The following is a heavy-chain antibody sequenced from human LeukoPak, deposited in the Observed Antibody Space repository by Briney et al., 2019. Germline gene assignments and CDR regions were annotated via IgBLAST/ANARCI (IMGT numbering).Heavy chain of an antibody. V-gene: IGHV4-34*01. J-gene: IGHJ4*02. D-gene: IGHD6-19*01. CDR2: INHSGST. CDR1: GGSSSGYY. CDR3: ARGVVGGAVAGFDY. Sequence: SETLSLTCAVYGGSSSGYYWSWIRQPPGKGLEWIGEINHSGSTNYNPSLKSRVTISVDTSKNQFSLKLSSVTAADTAVYYCARGVVGGAVAGFDYWGQGTLVTVSS.